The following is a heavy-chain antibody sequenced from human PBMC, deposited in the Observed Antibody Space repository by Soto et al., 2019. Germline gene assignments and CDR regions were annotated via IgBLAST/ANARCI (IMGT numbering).Heavy chain of an antibody. V-gene: IGHV4-61*08. Sequence: SETLSLTCTVSGGYISSGGYYWSWIRQHPGKGLEWIGYIYYSGSTYYNPSLKSRVTISVDTSKNQFSLKLSSVTAADTAVYYCARVTGGSSGWKNAFDIWGQGTMVTVSS. J-gene: IGHJ3*02. CDR1: GGYISSGGYY. CDR3: ARVTGGSSGWKNAFDI. D-gene: IGHD6-19*01. CDR2: IYYSGST.